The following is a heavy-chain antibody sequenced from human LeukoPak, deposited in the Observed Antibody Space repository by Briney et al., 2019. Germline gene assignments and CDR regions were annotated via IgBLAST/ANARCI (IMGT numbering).Heavy chain of an antibody. CDR3: AKASEGATMDLYYYGMDV. D-gene: IGHD3-10*01. J-gene: IGHJ6*02. CDR1: GFTFSSYA. CDR2: ISGSGGST. V-gene: IGHV3-23*01. Sequence: PGGSLRLSCAASGFTFSSYAMSWVRQAPGKGLEWVSAISGSGGSTYYADSVKGRFTISRDNAKNSLYLQMNSLRAEDTALYYRAKASEGATMDLYYYGMDVWGQGTTVTVSS.